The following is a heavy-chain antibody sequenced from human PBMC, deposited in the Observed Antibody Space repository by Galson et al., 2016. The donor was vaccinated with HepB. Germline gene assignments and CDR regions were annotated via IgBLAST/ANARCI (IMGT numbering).Heavy chain of an antibody. Sequence: CAISGDSVSSNSAGWNWIRQSPSRGLEWLGRTFYRSNWQNDYAESVKSRITVNPDTSRNQFSLQLNSVTPEDTAVYYCARSYLLGRGFGWWGQGTLVTVSS. CDR3: ARSYLLGRGFGW. D-gene: IGHD7-27*01. J-gene: IGHJ4*02. CDR2: TFYRSNWQN. CDR1: GDSVSSNSAG. V-gene: IGHV6-1*01.